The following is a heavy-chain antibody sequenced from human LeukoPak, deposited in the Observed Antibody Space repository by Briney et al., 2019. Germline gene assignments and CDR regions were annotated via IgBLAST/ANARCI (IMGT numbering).Heavy chain of an antibody. CDR2: IKSKTDGGTT. CDR1: GFTFSNAW. J-gene: IGHJ4*02. Sequence: GGSLRLSCAASGFTFSNAWMSWVRQAPGKGLGWVGRIKSKTDGGTTGYAAPVKGRFTISRDDSKNTLYLQMNSLKTEDTAVYYCTTDSVYCSSTSCYPLDYWGQGTLVTVSS. V-gene: IGHV3-15*01. CDR3: TTDSVYCSSTSCYPLDY. D-gene: IGHD2-2*01.